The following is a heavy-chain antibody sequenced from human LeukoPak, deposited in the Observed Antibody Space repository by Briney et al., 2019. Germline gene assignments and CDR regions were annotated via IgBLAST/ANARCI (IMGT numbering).Heavy chain of an antibody. CDR3: ARHRVVVALEWYFDL. Sequence: SETLSLTCAVYGGSLSGYYWSWIRQPPGKGLEWIGEINHSGSTNYNPSLKSRVTISLDTSKNQFSLKLSSVTAADTAVYYCARHRVVVALEWYFDLWGRGTLVTVSS. V-gene: IGHV4-34*01. D-gene: IGHD2-15*01. J-gene: IGHJ2*01. CDR2: INHSGST. CDR1: GGSLSGYY.